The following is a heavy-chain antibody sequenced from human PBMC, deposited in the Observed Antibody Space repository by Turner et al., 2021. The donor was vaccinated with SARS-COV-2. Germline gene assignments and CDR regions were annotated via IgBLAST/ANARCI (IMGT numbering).Heavy chain of an antibody. D-gene: IGHD1-26*01. CDR2: SYYSGST. Sequence: QLQLQESGPGLVKPSETLSLTCTVSGGSISSSSYYWGWIRQPPGKGLEWIGSSYYSGSTYYYPSLKSRVTISVDTSKNQVSLKLSSVTAADTAVYYWAGEEEVLRASHTLYYYGMDVWGQGTTVTVSS. CDR1: GGSISSSSYY. J-gene: IGHJ6*02. CDR3: AGEEEVLRASHTLYYYGMDV. V-gene: IGHV4-39*01.